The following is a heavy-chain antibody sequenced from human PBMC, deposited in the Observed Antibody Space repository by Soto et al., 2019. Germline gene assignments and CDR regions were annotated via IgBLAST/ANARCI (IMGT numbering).Heavy chain of an antibody. CDR1: GFTFSSYG. V-gene: IGHV3-30*18. J-gene: IGHJ4*02. D-gene: IGHD3-22*01. Sequence: LRLSCAASGFTFSSYGMHWVRQAPGKGLEWVAVISYDGSNKYYADSVKGRFTISRDNSKNTLYLQMNSLRAEDTAVYYCAKDTYYYDSSGYYDYWGQGTLVTVSS. CDR3: AKDTYYYDSSGYYDY. CDR2: ISYDGSNK.